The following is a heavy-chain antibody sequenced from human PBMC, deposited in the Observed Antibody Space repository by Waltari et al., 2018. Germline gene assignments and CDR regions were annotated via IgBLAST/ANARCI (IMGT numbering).Heavy chain of an antibody. CDR1: GGSFTAYL. V-gene: IGHV4-34*01. CDR2: INHSGST. J-gene: IGHJ6*02. Sequence: QVQLQQWGAGLLKPSETLSLTCAVYGGSFTAYLWSWIRQSPGKGLEWVGEINHSGSTNYNPSLKCRVTISVDTSKNQFSLKLSSMTAADTAVYYCARGVGSPHYFYGMDVWGQGTTVTVSS. D-gene: IGHD1-26*01. CDR3: ARGVGSPHYFYGMDV.